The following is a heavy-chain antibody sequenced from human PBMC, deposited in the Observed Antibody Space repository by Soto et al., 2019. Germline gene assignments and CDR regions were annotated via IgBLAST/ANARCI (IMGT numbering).Heavy chain of an antibody. CDR1: GGSISSADHY. Sequence: QVQLQESGPGLVKPSQTLSLTCTVSGGSISSADHYWSWIRQHPGKGLEWIGFVYYTGSTYYNPSLKTRVTILLDTSKNQFSLKLTSVTAADTATYYCARDIYSSRWLGNAFDIWGQGTTVTVSS. CDR2: VYYTGST. D-gene: IGHD6-13*01. V-gene: IGHV4-31*03. CDR3: ARDIYSSRWLGNAFDI. J-gene: IGHJ3*02.